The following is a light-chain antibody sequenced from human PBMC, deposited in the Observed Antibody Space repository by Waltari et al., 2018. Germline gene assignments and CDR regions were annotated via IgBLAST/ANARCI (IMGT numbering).Light chain of an antibody. CDR2: YGD. CDR1: QDITPF. Sequence: DIQMSQSPSSLSASVGERVTITCRASQDITPFLNWYHQKPGKAPKLLIYYGDRLASGIPPSFSGSGAGTEFTLTISSLQPEYFATYYCQQGHSYPPTFGQGTKVE. CDR3: QQGHSYPPT. V-gene: IGKV1-39*01. J-gene: IGKJ1*01.